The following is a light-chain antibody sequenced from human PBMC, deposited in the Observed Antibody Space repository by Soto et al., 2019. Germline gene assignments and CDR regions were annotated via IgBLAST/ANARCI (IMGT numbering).Light chain of an antibody. V-gene: IGLV1-44*01. CDR2: SNN. Sequence: QSVLTQPPSASGAPGQRVTISCSGSSTNIGSNTVNWYQQLPGTAPKLLIYSNNQRPSGVPDRFSGSKSGTSASLAISGLQSEAEADSYCAAWDDSLNGFYVFGTGTKVTAL. CDR3: AAWDDSLNGFYV. J-gene: IGLJ1*01. CDR1: STNIGSNT.